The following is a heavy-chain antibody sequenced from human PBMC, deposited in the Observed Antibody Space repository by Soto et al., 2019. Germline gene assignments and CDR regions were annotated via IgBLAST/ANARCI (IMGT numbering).Heavy chain of an antibody. CDR3: ARTLPTGSYFRY. CDR2: MYYRGNT. Sequence: ETLSLTCTVSGDSLSSRTYYWGWIRQPPGKGLEWIGTMYYRGNTYYTPSLKSRVTMSVDTSNNQFSLKLTSVTAADTAVYYCARTLPTGSYFRYWGHGTLVTVSS. V-gene: IGHV4-39*01. J-gene: IGHJ4*01. CDR1: GDSLSSRTYY. D-gene: IGHD1-26*01.